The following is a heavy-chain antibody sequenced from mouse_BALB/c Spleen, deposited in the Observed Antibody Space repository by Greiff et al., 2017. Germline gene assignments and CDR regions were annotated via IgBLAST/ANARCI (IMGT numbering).Heavy chain of an antibody. CDR1: GFTFSSYA. J-gene: IGHJ2*01. CDR3: ARGAGRYDYGSFDY. V-gene: IGHV5-6-5*01. D-gene: IGHD2-4*01. Sequence: EVQLVESGGGLVKPGGSLKLSCAASGFTFSSYAMSWVRQTPEKRLEWVASISSGGSTYYPDSVKGRFTISRDNARNILYLQMSSLRSEDTAMYYCARGAGRYDYGSFDYWGQGTTLTVSS. CDR2: ISSGGST.